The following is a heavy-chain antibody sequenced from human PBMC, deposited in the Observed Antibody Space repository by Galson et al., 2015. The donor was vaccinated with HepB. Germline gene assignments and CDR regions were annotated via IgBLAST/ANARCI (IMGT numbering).Heavy chain of an antibody. D-gene: IGHD6-19*01. Sequence: SLRLSCAASGFTVSSNYMSWVRQAPGKGLEWVSVIYSGGSTYYADSVKGRFTIYRDKSKNTLYLQMNSLRAEDTAVYYCARAILSLRIAVAGPVYGMDVWGRGTTVTVSS. CDR2: IYSGGST. CDR3: ARAILSLRIAVAGPVYGMDV. J-gene: IGHJ6*02. V-gene: IGHV3-66*01. CDR1: GFTVSSNY.